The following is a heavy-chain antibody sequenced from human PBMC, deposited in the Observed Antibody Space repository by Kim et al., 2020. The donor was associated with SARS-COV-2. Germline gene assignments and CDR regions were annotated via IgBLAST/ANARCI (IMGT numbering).Heavy chain of an antibody. Sequence: GGSLRLSCAASGFTFGDYVMHWVRQAPGKGLEWVSSISWNSNNRDYADSVKGRFTISRDNAKNSLYLQMNSLRAEDTALYYCAKDLHNYYDSSGFSDWGQGTLATVPS. J-gene: IGHJ4*02. CDR3: AKDLHNYYDSSGFSD. D-gene: IGHD3-22*01. CDR1: GFTFGDYV. V-gene: IGHV3-9*01. CDR2: ISWNSNNR.